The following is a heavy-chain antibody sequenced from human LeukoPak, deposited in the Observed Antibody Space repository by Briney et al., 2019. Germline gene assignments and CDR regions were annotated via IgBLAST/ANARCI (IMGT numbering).Heavy chain of an antibody. V-gene: IGHV3-7*01. CDR2: INQNGGGK. J-gene: IGHJ4*02. CDR3: ARYSHLGY. D-gene: IGHD4-11*01. Sequence: PGGSLRLSCADSGFTFSDYWMNWVRQAPGKGLEWVANINQNGGGKYYVDSVKGRFTISRDNGKNSLYLQMNSLRAEDTAVYYCARYSHLGYWGQGTLVTVSS. CDR1: GFTFSDYW.